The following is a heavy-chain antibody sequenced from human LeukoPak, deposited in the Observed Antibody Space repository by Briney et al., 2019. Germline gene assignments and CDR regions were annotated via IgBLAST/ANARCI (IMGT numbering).Heavy chain of an antibody. CDR2: ISSSGSTI. CDR3: ARGRYYYGSGSYSPSNWFDP. J-gene: IGHJ5*02. D-gene: IGHD3-10*01. V-gene: IGHV3-48*03. CDR1: GFTFSSYE. Sequence: GGSLRLSCAASGFTFSSYEMNWVRQAPGKGLEWVSYISSSGSTIYYADSVKGRSTISRDNAKNSLYLQMNSLRAEDTAVYYCARGRYYYGSGSYSPSNWFDPWGQGTLVTVSS.